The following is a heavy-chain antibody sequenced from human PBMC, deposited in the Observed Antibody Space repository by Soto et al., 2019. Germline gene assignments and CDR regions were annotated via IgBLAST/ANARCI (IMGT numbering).Heavy chain of an antibody. CDR1: GFTFSAFN. Sequence: EMQLVESGGGLVRPGGSLKLSCAASGFTFSAFNVHWVRQASGKGLEWIGHIGGKANSYATTFAASVKGRFTISRDDSKNTAYLQMNSLKTEDTAVYYCSRQEPVFGPVTDFLWYFDVWGRGTPVTVSS. J-gene: IGHJ2*01. CDR3: SRQEPVFGPVTDFLWYFDV. V-gene: IGHV3-73*02. CDR2: IGGKANSYAT. D-gene: IGHD3-3*01.